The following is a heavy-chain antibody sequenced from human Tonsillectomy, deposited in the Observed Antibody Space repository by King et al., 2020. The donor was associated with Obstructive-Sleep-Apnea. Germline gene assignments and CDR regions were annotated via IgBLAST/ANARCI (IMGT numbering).Heavy chain of an antibody. Sequence: VQLVESGAEVKKPGASVKVSCKASGYTFTGHSMHWVRQAPGQGLEWMGWINPNSGGTNYAQKFQGRVTMTRETSISTAFMELSRLRSDDTAVYYCARTYGSGNYFYYWGQGTLVTVSS. CDR1: GYTFTGHS. CDR2: INPNSGGT. V-gene: IGHV1-2*02. J-gene: IGHJ4*02. D-gene: IGHD3-10*01. CDR3: ARTYGSGNYFYY.